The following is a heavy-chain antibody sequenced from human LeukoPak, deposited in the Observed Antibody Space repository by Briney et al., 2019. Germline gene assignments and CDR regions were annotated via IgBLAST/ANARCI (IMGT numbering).Heavy chain of an antibody. Sequence: MTSETLSLTCAAYGGSFSGYYWSWIRQPPGKGLEWIGEINHSGSTNYNPSLKSRVTISVDTSKNQFSLKLSSVTAADTAVYYCARSSYYVYVWGSYRDPEFDYGGQGTLVTVSS. J-gene: IGHJ4*02. CDR2: INHSGST. CDR1: GGSFSGYY. V-gene: IGHV4-34*01. D-gene: IGHD3-16*02. CDR3: ARSSYYVYVWGSYRDPEFDY.